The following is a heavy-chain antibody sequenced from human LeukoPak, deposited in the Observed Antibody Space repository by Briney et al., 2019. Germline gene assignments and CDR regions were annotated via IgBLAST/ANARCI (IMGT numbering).Heavy chain of an antibody. J-gene: IGHJ4*02. Sequence: SQTLSLTCTVSGGSITSDDYHWSWIRQLPGKGLEWIGYISNSGYTYYNPSLKSRVTISVDTSKNQFSLKLSSVTAADTAVYYCAGLYYYDSSGLDYWGQGTLVTVSS. D-gene: IGHD3-22*01. V-gene: IGHV4-30-4*08. CDR2: ISNSGYT. CDR1: GGSITSDDYH. CDR3: AGLYYYDSSGLDY.